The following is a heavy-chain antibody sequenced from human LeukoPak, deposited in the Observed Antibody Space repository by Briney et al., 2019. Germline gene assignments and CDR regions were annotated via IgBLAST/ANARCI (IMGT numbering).Heavy chain of an antibody. CDR3: ARDSRSIKWVVTNNWFDP. D-gene: IGHD2-21*02. Sequence: PSQTLSLTCTVSGGSISSGSYYWSWIRQPAGKGLEWVGRVYTSGSTNYNPSLKSRVTISVDTSKNQFSLKLSSVTAADTAVYYCARDSRSIKWVVTNNWFDPWGQGTLVTVSS. V-gene: IGHV4-61*02. CDR2: VYTSGST. CDR1: GGSISSGSYY. J-gene: IGHJ5*02.